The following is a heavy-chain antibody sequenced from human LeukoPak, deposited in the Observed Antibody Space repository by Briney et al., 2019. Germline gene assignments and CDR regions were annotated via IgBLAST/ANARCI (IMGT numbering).Heavy chain of an antibody. CDR2: MNPNSGNT. CDR1: GYTFTSYD. Sequence: ASVKVSCKASGYTFTSYDINWVRQATGPGLEWMGWMNPNSGNTGYAQKFQGRVTMTRDMSTSTDYLELSSLRSEDTAIYYCARDNSVDDNAWWFDPWGQGTLVTVSS. V-gene: IGHV1-8*02. J-gene: IGHJ5*02. D-gene: IGHD3-22*01. CDR3: ARDNSVDDNAWWFDP.